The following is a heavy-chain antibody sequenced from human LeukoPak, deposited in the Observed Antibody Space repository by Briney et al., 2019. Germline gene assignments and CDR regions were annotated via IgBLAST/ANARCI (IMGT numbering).Heavy chain of an antibody. D-gene: IGHD6-13*01. J-gene: IGHJ4*02. V-gene: IGHV1-46*01. CDR3: ARDPRSGYSSSWYLDY. CDR1: GYTFTSYY. Sequence: ASVKVSCKASGYTFTSYYMHWVRQAPGQGLEWMGIINPSGGSTSYAQKFQGRVTMTRDTSTSTVYMELSSLRSEDTAVYYCARDPRSGYSSSWYLDYWGQGTLVTVSS. CDR2: INPSGGST.